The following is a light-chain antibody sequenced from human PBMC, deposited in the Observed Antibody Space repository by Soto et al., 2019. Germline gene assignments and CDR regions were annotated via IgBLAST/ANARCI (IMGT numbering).Light chain of an antibody. V-gene: IGLV1-40*01. Sequence: QLVLTQPPSVSGAPGQRVTISCTGSSSNIGAGYYVQWYQQLPGTAPQLLIYGNNNRPSGVPDRFSGSNSGTSASLAITGLQAEDEAEYYCQSYDSSLSGWVFGGGTKLTVL. CDR1: SSNIGAGYY. CDR2: GNN. CDR3: QSYDSSLSGWV. J-gene: IGLJ3*02.